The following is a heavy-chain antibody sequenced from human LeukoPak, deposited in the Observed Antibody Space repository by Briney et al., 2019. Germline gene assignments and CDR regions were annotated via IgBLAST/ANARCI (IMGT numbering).Heavy chain of an antibody. Sequence: SETLSLTCAVYGGSFSGYYWSWIRQPPGKGLEWIGEINHNGSTNYNPSLKSRVTISVDTSKNQFSLKLSSVTAADTAVYYCARVRYYYYMDVWGKGTTVTISS. J-gene: IGHJ6*03. V-gene: IGHV4-34*01. CDR2: INHNGST. CDR1: GGSFSGYY. CDR3: ARVRYYYYMDV.